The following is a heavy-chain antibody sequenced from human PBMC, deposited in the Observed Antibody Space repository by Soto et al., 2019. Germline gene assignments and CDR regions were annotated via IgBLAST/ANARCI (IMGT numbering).Heavy chain of an antibody. J-gene: IGHJ6*02. CDR3: ARDSAAYDYGDYEYYYYGMVV. V-gene: IGHV3-21*01. D-gene: IGHD4-17*01. CDR2: ISSSSYI. Sequence: GGSLRLSCAASGFTFSSYSMNWVRQAPGKGLEWVSSISSSSYIYYADSVKGRFTISRDNAKNSLYLQMNSLRAEDTAVYYCARDSAAYDYGDYEYYYYGMVVWGQGTTVTVSS. CDR1: GFTFSSYS.